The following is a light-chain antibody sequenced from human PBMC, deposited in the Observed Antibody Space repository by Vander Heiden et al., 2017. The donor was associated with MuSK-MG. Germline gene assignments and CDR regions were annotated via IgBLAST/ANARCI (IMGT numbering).Light chain of an antibody. J-gene: IGKJ4*02. CDR3: QQHGNRSLT. CDR2: DAS. CDR1: QSVSNY. V-gene: IGKV3-11*01. Sequence: GLTQSPATLSLSPGEKATLSCRASQSVSNYLAWYQQKPGQAPRLLIYDASNRATGIPARFSGSGSGTDYTLTISSLEPEDFAVYYCQQHGNRSLTFGEGTKVEIK.